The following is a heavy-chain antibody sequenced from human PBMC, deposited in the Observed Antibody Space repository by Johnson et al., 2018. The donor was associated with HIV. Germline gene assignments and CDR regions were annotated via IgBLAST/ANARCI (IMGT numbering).Heavy chain of an antibody. CDR3: TTDRYACDI. Sequence: EVQLVESGGDLVQPGGSLRLSCAASGFTFSSYWMSWVRQAPGKGLEWVDNIKQDGSEKYYVDSVKGRFTISRVNAKNSLYLQMNSLKTEDTAVYYCTTDRYACDIWGQGTLVTVSS. CDR1: GFTFSSYW. V-gene: IGHV3-7*05. CDR2: IKQDGSEK. J-gene: IGHJ3*02. D-gene: IGHD1-1*01.